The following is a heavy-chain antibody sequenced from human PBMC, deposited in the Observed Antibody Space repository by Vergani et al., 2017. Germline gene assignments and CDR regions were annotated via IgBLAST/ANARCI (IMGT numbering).Heavy chain of an antibody. Sequence: QVQLVQSGAEVKKPGSSVKVSCKASGRTFSSYTISWVRQAPGQGLEWMGRIIPILGIANYAQKFQGIVTITANKSTSTAYMELSSLRSEDTAVYYCARDRGYCSGGSCSYWGQGTLVTVSS. CDR3: ARDRGYCSGGSCSY. J-gene: IGHJ4*02. CDR1: GRTFSSYT. CDR2: IIPILGIA. V-gene: IGHV1-69*02. D-gene: IGHD2-15*01.